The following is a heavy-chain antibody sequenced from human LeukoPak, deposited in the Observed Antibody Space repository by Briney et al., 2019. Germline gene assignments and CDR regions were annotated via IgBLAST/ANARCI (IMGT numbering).Heavy chain of an antibody. CDR2: IKQDGSEK. CDR1: GFTFSSYW. CDR3: ARLVSGRYRDY. Sequence: GGSLRLSCAASGFTFSSYWMSWVRQAPGKGREWVAIIKQDGSEKYYVDSVKGRFTVTRDNAKNSLYLQMTSLRAEDTAVYYCARLVSGRYRDYWGQGTLVTVSS. D-gene: IGHD1-26*01. V-gene: IGHV3-7*01. J-gene: IGHJ4*02.